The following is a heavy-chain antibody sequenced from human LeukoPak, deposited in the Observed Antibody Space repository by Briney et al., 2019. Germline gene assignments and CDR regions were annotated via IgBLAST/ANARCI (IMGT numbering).Heavy chain of an antibody. CDR3: AREKQSSGWYVPNYFDY. CDR1: GGSISSYY. D-gene: IGHD6-19*01. J-gene: IGHJ4*02. Sequence: PSETLSLTCTVSGGSISSYYWSWIRLPAGKGLEWIGRIYTSGSTNYNPSLKSRVTMSVDTSKNQFSLKLSSVTAADTAVYYCAREKQSSGWYVPNYFDYWGQGTLVTVSS. V-gene: IGHV4-4*07. CDR2: IYTSGST.